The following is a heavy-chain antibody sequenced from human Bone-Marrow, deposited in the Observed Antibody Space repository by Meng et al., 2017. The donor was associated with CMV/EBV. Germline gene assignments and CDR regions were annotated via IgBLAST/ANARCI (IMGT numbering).Heavy chain of an antibody. J-gene: IGHJ4*02. V-gene: IGHV2-5*02. CDR2: IYWDGDK. Sequence: QIPLKKSGLSLLKPTQTLTLTCTFTGVSLNSNGMGVGSIRQPPRKALELLALIYWDGDKRYSPSLKSRLTITKDTSNNQVVLTMTNMGPVDTATYFCAHRPTEGLFDYWGQGTLVTVYS. CDR3: AHRPTEGLFDY. CDR1: GVSLNSNGMG.